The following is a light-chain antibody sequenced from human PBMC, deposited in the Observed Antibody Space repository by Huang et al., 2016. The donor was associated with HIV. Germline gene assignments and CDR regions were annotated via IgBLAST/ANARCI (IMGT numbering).Light chain of an antibody. CDR1: QSVGNY. J-gene: IGKJ4*01. V-gene: IGKV3-11*01. Sequence: IVLTQSPATLSWYPGETVNLSCRASQSVGNYIAWYQQHPGQPPKLLIYDGSNRATGTPVRFSGSGSGTDFTLTISSLESDDFAVYYCQQRSSGVTFGGGTKV. CDR2: DGS. CDR3: QQRSSGVT.